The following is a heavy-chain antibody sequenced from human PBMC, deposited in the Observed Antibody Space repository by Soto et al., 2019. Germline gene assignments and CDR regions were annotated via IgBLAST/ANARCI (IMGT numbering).Heavy chain of an antibody. D-gene: IGHD3-22*01. V-gene: IGHV1-58*01. J-gene: IGHJ4*02. CDR1: GFTFTSSA. CDR3: ARDPNPRDYYDSSGYYYGPLDY. CDR2: IIPGIGNA. Sequence: SVKVSCKASGFTFTSSAVQWVRQARGQRLEWIGWIIPGIGNANYAQKLQERVTITRDTSTSTAYMELRSLRSDDTAVYYCARDPNPRDYYDSSGYYYGPLDYWGQGTLVTVSS.